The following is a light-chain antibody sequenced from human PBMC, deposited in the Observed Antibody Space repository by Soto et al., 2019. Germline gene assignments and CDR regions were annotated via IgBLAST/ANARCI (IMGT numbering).Light chain of an antibody. CDR2: GAS. CDR1: QGFXIL. CDR3: QHFVNSLTWT. Sequence: DIVLTQSASTLSVSPGESATLACRASQGFXILLVWYKQKPGKAPRLLISGASNRATAIPDRFSGSGSGTDFTLNIIRMEPADFAGYYCQHFVNSLTWTFGQGTKVDI. J-gene: IGKJ1*01. V-gene: IGKV3-20*01.